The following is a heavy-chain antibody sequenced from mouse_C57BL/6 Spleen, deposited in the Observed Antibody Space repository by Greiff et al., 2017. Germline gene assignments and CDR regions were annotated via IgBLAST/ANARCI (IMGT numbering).Heavy chain of an antibody. CDR2: ISYSGST. V-gene: IGHV3-1*01. CDR1: GYSITSGYD. CDR3: ARGLRDYYAMDY. J-gene: IGHJ4*01. D-gene: IGHD2-4*01. Sequence: EVQRVESGPGMVKPSQSLSLTCTVTGYSITSGYDWHWIRHFPGNKLEWMGYISYSGSTNYNPSLKSRISITHDTSKNHFFLKLNSVTTEDTATYYCARGLRDYYAMDYWGQGTSVTVSS.